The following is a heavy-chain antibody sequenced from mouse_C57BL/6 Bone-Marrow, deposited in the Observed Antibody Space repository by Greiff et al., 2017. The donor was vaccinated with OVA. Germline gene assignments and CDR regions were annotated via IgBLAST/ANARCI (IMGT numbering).Heavy chain of an antibody. V-gene: IGHV2-2*01. D-gene: IGHD2-3*01. J-gene: IGHJ1*03. CDR1: GFSLTSYG. CDR3: ARRDGYWYFDV. Sequence: VQLVESGPGLVQPSQSLSITCTVSGFSLTSYGVHWVRQSPGKGLEWLGVIWSGGSTDYNAAFISRLSISKDNSKSQVFFKMNSLQADDTAIYYCARRDGYWYFDVWGTGTTVTVSS. CDR2: IWSGGST.